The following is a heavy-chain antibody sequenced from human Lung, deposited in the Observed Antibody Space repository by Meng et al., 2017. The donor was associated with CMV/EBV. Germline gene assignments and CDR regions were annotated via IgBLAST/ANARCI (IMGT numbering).Heavy chain of an antibody. CDR1: GYSFSSYG. CDR2: ISAYNGNT. Sequence: AXVXVSXXVSGYSFSSYGVNWVRQAPGQGLEWLGWISAYNGNTNYAQKFEGRVTMTTDTSTSTAYMELRSLRSDDTAVYYCARDMWYYGSGNYYPFDFWGQGTXVTVSS. J-gene: IGHJ4*02. V-gene: IGHV1-18*01. CDR3: ARDMWYYGSGNYYPFDF. D-gene: IGHD3-10*01.